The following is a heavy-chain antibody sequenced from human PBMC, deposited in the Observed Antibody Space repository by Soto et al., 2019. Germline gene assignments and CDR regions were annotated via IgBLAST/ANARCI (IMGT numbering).Heavy chain of an antibody. J-gene: IGHJ4*02. Sequence: PSETLSLTCAVSGGAFTSNNWWTWVRQPPGQGLEWIGEIYRTGSTNYNPSLKSRVTISLDKYENQFSLKVTSLTAADTAVYICAKRSPYSSGWYSPIFDYWGQGALVTVSS. CDR3: AKRSPYSSGWYSPIFDY. CDR2: IYRTGST. D-gene: IGHD6-13*01. CDR1: GGAFTSNNW. V-gene: IGHV4-4*02.